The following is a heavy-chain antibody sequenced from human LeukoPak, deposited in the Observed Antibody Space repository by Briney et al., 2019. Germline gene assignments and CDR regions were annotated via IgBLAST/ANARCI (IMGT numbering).Heavy chain of an antibody. D-gene: IGHD6-13*01. CDR2: TYYKSKWYN. CDR1: GDSVSSNSAT. Sequence: SQTLSLTCAISGDSVSSNSATWNWIRQSPSRGLEWLGRTYYKSKWYNDYAISVRSRITINPDTSKNQFSLHLNSVTPEDTAVYYCARSAAGTLDYWGQGTLVTVSS. V-gene: IGHV6-1*01. J-gene: IGHJ4*02. CDR3: ARSAAGTLDY.